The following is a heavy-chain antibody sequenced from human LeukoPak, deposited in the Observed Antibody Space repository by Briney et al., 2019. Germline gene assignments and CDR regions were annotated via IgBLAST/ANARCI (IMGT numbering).Heavy chain of an antibody. CDR3: ANTYRLLQYYFDY. Sequence: QTGGSLRLSCAASGFTFSSYAMSWVRQAPGKGLEWVSAISGSGGSTYYADSVKGRFTISRGNSKNTLYLQMNSLRAEDTAVYYCANTYRLLQYYFDYWGQGTLVTVSS. D-gene: IGHD2-15*01. V-gene: IGHV3-23*01. CDR2: ISGSGGST. CDR1: GFTFSSYA. J-gene: IGHJ4*02.